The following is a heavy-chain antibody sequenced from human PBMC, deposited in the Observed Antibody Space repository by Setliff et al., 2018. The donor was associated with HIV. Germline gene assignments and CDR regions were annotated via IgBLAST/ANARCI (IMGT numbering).Heavy chain of an antibody. CDR1: GGSISGYY. CDR2: INPVGRND. Sequence: SETLSLTCAVYGGSISGYYWSWIRQPPGKGLEWIGEINPVGRNDNYNPSLKRRVIMSVDTSKNRFSLRLSSVSAADTAVYYCARTSYNFWGGPDSWGQGTLVTVSS. CDR3: ARTSYNFWGGPDS. J-gene: IGHJ4*02. V-gene: IGHV4-34*01. D-gene: IGHD3-3*01.